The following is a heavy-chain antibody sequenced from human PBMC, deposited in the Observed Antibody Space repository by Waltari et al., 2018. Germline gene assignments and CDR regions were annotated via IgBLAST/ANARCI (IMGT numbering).Heavy chain of an antibody. CDR1: GFTFSSYS. Sequence: EVQLVESGGGLVKPGGSLRLSCAASGFTFSSYSMNWVRQAPGKGLEGVPSSSSSSSYIYYADSGKGRFTISRANAKNSLYLQMNSLRAEDTAVYYGAQFYDYGDYWGQGTLVTVSS. D-gene: IGHD2-2*01. J-gene: IGHJ4*02. CDR3: AQFYDYGDY. V-gene: IGHV3-21*01. CDR2: SSSSSSYI.